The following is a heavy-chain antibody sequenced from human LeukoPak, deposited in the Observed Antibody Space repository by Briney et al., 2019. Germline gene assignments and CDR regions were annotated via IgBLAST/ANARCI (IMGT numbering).Heavy chain of an antibody. CDR2: IYGGGST. Sequence: PGGSLRLSCAASGFTVSTNYMTWVRQAPGKGLEWVSVIYGGGSTYYADSVKGRFTISRDNAKNSLYLQMNSLRAEDTAVYYCARVVHDNLNYWGQGTLVTVSS. D-gene: IGHD1-20*01. V-gene: IGHV3-53*01. CDR1: GFTVSTNY. CDR3: ARVVHDNLNY. J-gene: IGHJ4*02.